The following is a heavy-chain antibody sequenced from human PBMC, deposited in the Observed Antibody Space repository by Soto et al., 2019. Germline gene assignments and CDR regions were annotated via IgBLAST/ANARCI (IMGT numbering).Heavy chain of an antibody. Sequence: SETLSLTCTVSGGSISSSSYYWGWIRQPPGKGLEWIGSIYYSGSTYYNPSLKSRVTISVDTSKNQFSLKLSSVTAADTAVYYCVSGQLTRNWFDPWGKGTLVTVSS. V-gene: IGHV4-39*01. CDR3: VSGQLTRNWFDP. CDR1: GGSISSSSYY. D-gene: IGHD6-6*01. CDR2: IYYSGST. J-gene: IGHJ5*02.